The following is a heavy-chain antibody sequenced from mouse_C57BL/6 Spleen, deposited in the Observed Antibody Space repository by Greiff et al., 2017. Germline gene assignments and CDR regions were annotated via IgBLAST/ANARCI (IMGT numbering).Heavy chain of an antibody. CDR1: GYTFTSYW. CDR3: ARGGITTRFYYFDC. D-gene: IGHD2-4*01. Sequence: QVQLQQPGAELVKPGASVTMSCKASGYTFTSYWITWVKQRPGQGLEWIGDIYPGSGSTNYNEKFKSKATLTVDTSSSTAYMKLSSLTSEDSAVYYCARGGITTRFYYFDCWGQGTTLTVSS. J-gene: IGHJ2*01. CDR2: IYPGSGST. V-gene: IGHV1-55*01.